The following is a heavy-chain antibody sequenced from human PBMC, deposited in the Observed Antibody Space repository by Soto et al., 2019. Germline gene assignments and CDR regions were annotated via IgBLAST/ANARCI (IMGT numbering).Heavy chain of an antibody. V-gene: IGHV3-30*18. D-gene: IGHD3-16*01. CDR2: ISYDGNYI. Sequence: GGSLRLSCEASGFAFSSYAMHWVRQAPGKGLEWVGVISYDGNYIYYADSVKGRFTISRDNSKNTLYVQVNSLRPEDTAVYYCAKGILSATIGPYAMDVWGQGATVTVSS. J-gene: IGHJ6*02. CDR3: AKGILSATIGPYAMDV. CDR1: GFAFSSYA.